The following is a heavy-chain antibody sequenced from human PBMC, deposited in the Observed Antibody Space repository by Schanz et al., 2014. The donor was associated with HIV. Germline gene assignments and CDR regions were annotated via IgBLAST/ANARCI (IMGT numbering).Heavy chain of an antibody. CDR3: AIRTPMVTFGAFDI. CDR2: IWNDGSNT. D-gene: IGHD5-18*01. Sequence: VHLMESGGGLVQPGRSLRLSCAASGFTFSDYGMHWVRQAPGKGLEWVAVIWNDGSNTFYADSVKGRFTISRDTSKKTLYLQMNSLRADDTAVYFCAIRTPMVTFGAFDIWGRGTWVTVSS. CDR1: GFTFSDYG. J-gene: IGHJ3*02. V-gene: IGHV3-33*01.